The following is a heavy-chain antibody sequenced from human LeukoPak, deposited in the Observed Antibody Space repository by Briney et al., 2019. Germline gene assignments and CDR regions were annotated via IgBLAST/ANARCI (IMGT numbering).Heavy chain of an antibody. J-gene: IGHJ3*02. CDR1: GGSISGYY. V-gene: IGHV4-59*12. Sequence: SETLSLTCTVSGGSISGYYWSWIRQPPGKGLEWIGYIYYSGRTYYNPSLKSRVTISLDRSKNQFSLKVSSVTAADTAVYFCARGYGDNSGAFDIWGQGTLVTVSS. CDR2: IYYSGRT. D-gene: IGHD4-23*01. CDR3: ARGYGDNSGAFDI.